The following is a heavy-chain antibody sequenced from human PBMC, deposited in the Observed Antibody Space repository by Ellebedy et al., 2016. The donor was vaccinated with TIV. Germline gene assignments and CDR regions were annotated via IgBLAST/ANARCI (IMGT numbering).Heavy chain of an antibody. CDR1: GFTFRDYP. V-gene: IGHV3-11*06. D-gene: IGHD2-21*02. CDR2: VSSGGSYT. J-gene: IGHJ4*02. Sequence: GESLKISCAASGFTFRDYPITWSRKVLAKGLGSTEYVSSGGSYTIDADSVKGRFTISRDNAKNTLYLQMNSLRSEDTAVYYCERGGGCGRGDCWAFDYWGQGGMVTVSS. CDR3: ERGGGCGRGDCWAFDY.